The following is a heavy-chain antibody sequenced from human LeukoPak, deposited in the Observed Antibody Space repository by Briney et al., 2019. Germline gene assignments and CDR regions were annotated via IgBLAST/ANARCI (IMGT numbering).Heavy chain of an antibody. CDR1: GFTFDDYT. D-gene: IGHD3-3*01. J-gene: IGHJ4*02. V-gene: IGHV3-43*01. CDR3: ARDWSGFFDY. Sequence: GSLRLSCAASGFTFDDYTMHWVRQAPGKGLEWVSLISWDGGSTYYADSVKGRFTISRDNSKNSLYLQMNSLRAEDTAVYYCARDWSGFFDYWGQGTLVTVSS. CDR2: ISWDGGST.